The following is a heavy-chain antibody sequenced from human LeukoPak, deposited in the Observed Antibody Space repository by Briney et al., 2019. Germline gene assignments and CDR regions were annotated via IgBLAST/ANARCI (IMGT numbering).Heavy chain of an antibody. D-gene: IGHD2-2*01. CDR2: INPNSGGT. CDR1: GYTFTGYY. V-gene: IGHV1-2*02. CDR3: ARDWDIVVVPAAIPFDY. J-gene: IGHJ4*02. Sequence: ASVKVSCKASGYTFTGYYMHWVRQAPGQGLEWMGWINPNSGGTNYAQKFQGRVTMTRDTSISTAYMELSRLRSDDTAVYYCARDWDIVVVPAAIPFDYWGQGTLVTVPS.